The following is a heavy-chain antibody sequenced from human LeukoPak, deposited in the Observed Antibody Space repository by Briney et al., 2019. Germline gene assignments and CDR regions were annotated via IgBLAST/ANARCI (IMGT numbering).Heavy chain of an antibody. J-gene: IGHJ4*02. Sequence: PGGSLRLSCAASGFTFSNYAMHWVRQAPGKGLEYVATISSIGGSTYFANAVQGRFTISRDNSKNMVHLQMGSLRVEDTAVYYCAKDEAGYSSGWGQGTLVTVSS. CDR3: AKDEAGYSSG. CDR1: GFTFSNYA. V-gene: IGHV3-64*01. D-gene: IGHD6-19*01. CDR2: ISSIGGST.